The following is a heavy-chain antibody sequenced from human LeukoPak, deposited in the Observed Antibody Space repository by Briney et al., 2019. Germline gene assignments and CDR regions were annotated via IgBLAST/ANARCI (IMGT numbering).Heavy chain of an antibody. D-gene: IGHD2-21*02. CDR1: GGSISSGGYY. J-gene: IGHJ6*02. V-gene: IGHV4-31*03. Sequence: SQTLSLTCTVSGGSISSGGYYWSWIRQHPGKGLEWIGYIYYSGSTYYNPSLKSRVTISVDTSKNQFSLKLSSVTAADTAAYYCARDWRLGGMDVWGQGTTVTVSS. CDR3: ARDWRLGGMDV. CDR2: IYYSGST.